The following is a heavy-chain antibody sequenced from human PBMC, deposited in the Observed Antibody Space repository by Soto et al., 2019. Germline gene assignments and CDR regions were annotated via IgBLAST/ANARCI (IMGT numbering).Heavy chain of an antibody. CDR2: GVVGSGLT. CDR3: AIKMTAMYYFGS. Sequence: QMQLVQSGPEVKKPGTSVKVSCKASQFNLDTFRTSVVQWVRQARGQGLEWVGWGVVGSGLTKYAQQFQGKVTITWDMSTRTAYLELSSLRSEDTAVSYCAIKMTAMYYFGSWGQGTQVTVSS. D-gene: IGHD2-21*02. CDR1: QFNLDTFRTSV. J-gene: IGHJ4*02. V-gene: IGHV1-58*01.